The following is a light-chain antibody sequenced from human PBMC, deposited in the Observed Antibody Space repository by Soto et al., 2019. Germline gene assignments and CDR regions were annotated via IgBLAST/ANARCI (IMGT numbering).Light chain of an antibody. CDR2: GAS. J-gene: IGKJ1*01. V-gene: IGKV3-20*01. CDR3: QQYGSSFRT. CDR1: KSFSRSY. Sequence: EVVLTQSPATLSLSPGERATLSCRASKSFSRSYLAWYQQKPGQAPRLLIYGASSRATGIPDRFSGSGSGTDFTLTISRLEPEDFGVYYCQQYGSSFRTSGQGT.